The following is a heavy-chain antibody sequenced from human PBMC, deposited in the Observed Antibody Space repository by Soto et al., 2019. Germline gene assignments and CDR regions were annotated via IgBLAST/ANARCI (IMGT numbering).Heavy chain of an antibody. CDR3: AKGRGGAYYYYGLDV. Sequence: EVQLLESGGGLVQPGESWPLSCPASGFPLNPIALPGAPRPPGRGREWVSAISGSGATTYVADSVKGRFTISRDNSKDTLYLQMNSLRAEDTAIYYCAKGRGGAYYYYGLDVWGQGTTVTVSS. V-gene: IGHV3-23*01. CDR1: GFPLNPIA. J-gene: IGHJ6*02. D-gene: IGHD3-10*01. CDR2: ISGSGATT.